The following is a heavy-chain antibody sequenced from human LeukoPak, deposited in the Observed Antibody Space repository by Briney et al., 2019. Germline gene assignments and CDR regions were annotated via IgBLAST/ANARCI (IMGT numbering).Heavy chain of an antibody. CDR1: GGSITSYY. D-gene: IGHD6-13*01. CDR2: IYYSGST. J-gene: IGHJ4*02. CDR3: ARHHGYSSSWYVG. V-gene: IGHV4-59*08. Sequence: SETLSLTCTVSGGSITSYYWSWIRQPPGKGLEWIGSIYYSGSTNYNPSLKSRVTISVDTSKNQFSLKLSSVTAADTAAYYCARHHGYSSSWYVGWGQGTLVTVSS.